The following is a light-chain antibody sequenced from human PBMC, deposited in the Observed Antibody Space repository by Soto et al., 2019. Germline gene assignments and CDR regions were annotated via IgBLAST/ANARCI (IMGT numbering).Light chain of an antibody. Sequence: QSVLTQPASVSGSPGQSITISCTGTSSDVGRYNYVSWYQQHPGKAPKVIIYEVSDRPSGVSNRFSGSKSGNTASLTISGLQAEDEAEYYCNSYTSNSLYVFGSGTKLTVL. V-gene: IGLV2-14*01. CDR3: NSYTSNSLYV. CDR1: SSDVGRYNY. J-gene: IGLJ1*01. CDR2: EVS.